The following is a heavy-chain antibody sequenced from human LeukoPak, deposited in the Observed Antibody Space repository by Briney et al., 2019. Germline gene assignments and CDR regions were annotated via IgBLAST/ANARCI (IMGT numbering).Heavy chain of an antibody. CDR3: AKMTTGWQFDY. Sequence: GGSLRLSCAASGFAFSSYAMTWVRRAPGKGLEWVSTFSGGGSTKYYPDSVKGRFTISRDNSNLYLQMNRLGADDAAVYYCAKMTTGWQFDYWGQGTLVTVSS. V-gene: IGHV3-23*01. D-gene: IGHD6-19*01. CDR1: GFAFSSYA. J-gene: IGHJ4*02. CDR2: FSGGGSTK.